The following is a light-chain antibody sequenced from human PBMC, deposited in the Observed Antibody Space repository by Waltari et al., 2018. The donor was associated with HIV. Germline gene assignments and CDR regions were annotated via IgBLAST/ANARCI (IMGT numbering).Light chain of an antibody. CDR2: WAS. V-gene: IGKV4-1*01. CDR1: QSVLYSSNNKNY. CDR3: QQYYSTPPT. J-gene: IGKJ4*01. Sequence: DIVMTQSPDSLAVSLGERATINCKSSQSVLYSSNNKNYFAWYQQNPGQPPKLLIYWASTRESGVPDRFSGSGSGTDFTLTISSLQAEDVAVYYCQQYYSTPPTFGGGTKVEIK.